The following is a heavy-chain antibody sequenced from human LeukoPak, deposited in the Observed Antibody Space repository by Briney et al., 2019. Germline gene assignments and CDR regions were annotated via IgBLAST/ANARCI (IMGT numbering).Heavy chain of an antibody. CDR2: ISVYNGNT. V-gene: IGHV1-18*01. D-gene: IGHD6-19*01. Sequence: GASVKVSCKASGYTFNNYGITWVRQAPGQGLEWMGWISVYNGNTNYAQKLQGRVTMTTDTSTSTAYMELRSLRSDDTAVYYCARAPGIAVAGTSFWFDPWGQGTLVTVSS. J-gene: IGHJ5*02. CDR3: ARAPGIAVAGTSFWFDP. CDR1: GYTFNNYG.